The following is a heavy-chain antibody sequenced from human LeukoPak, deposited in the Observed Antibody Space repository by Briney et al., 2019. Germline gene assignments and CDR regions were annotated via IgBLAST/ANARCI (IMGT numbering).Heavy chain of an antibody. CDR3: ARGSVGISYDYVWGSYRSPLDY. Sequence: PSETLSLTCAVYGGSFSGYYWSWLRQPPGKGREWCGEINHSGSTNYNPTLKSRVTISVDTSKNQFSLKLSSVTAADTAMYYCARGSVGISYDYVWGSYRSPLDYWGQGTLVTVSS. CDR1: GGSFSGYY. CDR2: INHSGST. D-gene: IGHD3-16*02. J-gene: IGHJ4*02. V-gene: IGHV4-34*01.